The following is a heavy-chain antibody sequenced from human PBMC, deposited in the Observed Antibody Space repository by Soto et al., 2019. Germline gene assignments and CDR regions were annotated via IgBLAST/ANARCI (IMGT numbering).Heavy chain of an antibody. CDR2: ISAGNGNT. Sequence: QVQLVQSGAEVKKPGASVKVSCKASEYPLTLYTMHWVRQAPGQRLEWMGWISAGNGNTDYSQKFQGRITITRDTSETTAYMELSSLRNEDTGVYYCARDRYSNDWPGPYFYHAMDVWGKGTKVIVSS. CDR1: EYPLTLYT. V-gene: IGHV1-3*01. D-gene: IGHD6-19*01. CDR3: ARDRYSNDWPGPYFYHAMDV. J-gene: IGHJ6*04.